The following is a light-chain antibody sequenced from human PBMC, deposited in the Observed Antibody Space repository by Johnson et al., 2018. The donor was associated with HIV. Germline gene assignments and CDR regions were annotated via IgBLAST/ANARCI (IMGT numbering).Light chain of an antibody. V-gene: IGLV1-51*01. CDR3: GTGDSSLSTYV. CDR2: DNN. J-gene: IGLJ1*01. CDR1: SSNIGNHY. Sequence: QSVLTQPPSVSAAPGQKVTISCSGTSSNIGNHYVSWYQLLPGTAPKLLIYDNNQRPSGIPDRFSVSKSGTSATLGITGLQTGDEADYYCGTGDSSLSTYVFGSGTKVTV.